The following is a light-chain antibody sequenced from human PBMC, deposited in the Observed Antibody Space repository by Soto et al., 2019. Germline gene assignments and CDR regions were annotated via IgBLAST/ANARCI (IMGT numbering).Light chain of an antibody. Sequence: DSQMTQSPSSLSASVGDRVTITCRASQTINSYLNWYQHKPGKAPKLLIYAASSLQGGVPSRFSGSGSGTDFTLTISTLQPEDFATYYCQQSYSTPRTFGQGTKVDIK. V-gene: IGKV1-39*01. CDR1: QTINSY. CDR3: QQSYSTPRT. J-gene: IGKJ1*01. CDR2: AAS.